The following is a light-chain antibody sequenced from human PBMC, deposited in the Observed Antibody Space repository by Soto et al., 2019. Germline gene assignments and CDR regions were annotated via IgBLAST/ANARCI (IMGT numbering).Light chain of an antibody. CDR2: DAS. Sequence: EIVLTQFPATLSLSPGERATLSCRASQSVSSYLAWYQQKPGQAPRLLIYDASNRATGIPARFSGSGSGTDFTLTISSLEPEDFAVSYCQQRSNWPITFGQGTRLDIK. J-gene: IGKJ5*01. V-gene: IGKV3-11*01. CDR1: QSVSSY. CDR3: QQRSNWPIT.